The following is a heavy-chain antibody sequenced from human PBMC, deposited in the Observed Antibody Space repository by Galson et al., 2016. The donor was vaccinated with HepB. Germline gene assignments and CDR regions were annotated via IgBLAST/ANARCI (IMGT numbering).Heavy chain of an antibody. D-gene: IGHD2-2*01. CDR1: GFIFSSYA. Sequence: SLRLSCAASGFIFSSYAMSWVRQAPGKGLEWVSGLSGSEGSTYYADSVKGRFTTSRDNTKNTLYLQVNSLRVEDTAVYYCARDSPLPAAFDYWGQGTLVTVTS. CDR3: ARDSPLPAAFDY. CDR2: LSGSEGST. J-gene: IGHJ4*02. V-gene: IGHV3-23*01.